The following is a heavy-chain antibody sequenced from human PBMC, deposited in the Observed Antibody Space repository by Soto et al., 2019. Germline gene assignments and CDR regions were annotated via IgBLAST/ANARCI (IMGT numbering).Heavy chain of an antibody. CDR1: GGTFSSYA. CDR3: ARDFGGDSSSWYDYYFDY. Sequence: QVQLVQSGAEVKKPGSSVKVSCKASGGTFSSYAISWVRQAPGQGLEWMGGIIPIFGTANYAQKFQGRVTITADESTSTAYMELSRLRSEDTAVYYCARDFGGDSSSWYDYYFDYWGQGTLVTVSS. J-gene: IGHJ4*02. D-gene: IGHD6-13*01. CDR2: IIPIFGTA. V-gene: IGHV1-69*01.